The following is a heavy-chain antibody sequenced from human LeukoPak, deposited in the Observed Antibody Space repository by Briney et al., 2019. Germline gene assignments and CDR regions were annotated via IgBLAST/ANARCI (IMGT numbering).Heavy chain of an antibody. Sequence: PSETLSLTCAVYGGSFSGYYWSWIRQPPGKGLEWIGEINHSGSTNYNPSLKSRVTISVDTSKNQFSLKLSSVTAADTAVYYCARGERVASSSWYRVLGFDPWGQGTLVTVSS. V-gene: IGHV4-34*01. J-gene: IGHJ5*02. D-gene: IGHD6-13*01. CDR3: ARGERVASSSWYRVLGFDP. CDR2: INHSGST. CDR1: GGSFSGYY.